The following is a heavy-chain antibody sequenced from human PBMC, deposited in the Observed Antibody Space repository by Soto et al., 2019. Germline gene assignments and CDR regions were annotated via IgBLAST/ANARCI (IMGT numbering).Heavy chain of an antibody. J-gene: IGHJ4*02. CDR1: GGSISSSSHH. CDR3: ARHDNMTLGSQYLDS. CDR2: IYHSGTT. V-gene: IGHV4-39*07. Sequence: PSETLSLTCTVSGGSISSSSHHWVWIRQPPGKGLEWIGSIYHSGTTYYNPPLKSRATISVDTSKNQFSLQLSSVTAADTAVYLCARHDNMTLGSQYLDSWGPGTLVTVSS. D-gene: IGHD1-1*01.